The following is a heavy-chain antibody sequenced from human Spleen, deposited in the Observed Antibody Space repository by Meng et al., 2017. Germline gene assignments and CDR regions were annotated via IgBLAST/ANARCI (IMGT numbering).Heavy chain of an antibody. CDR3: AVSYSGSYYGLDY. V-gene: IGHV3-73*01. CDR1: GVSFTDSD. J-gene: IGHJ4*02. D-gene: IGHD1-26*01. CDR2: IRSKPKSYAA. Sequence: GGSLRLSCAVSGVSFTDSDIHWVRQASGKGLEWVGRIRSKPKSYAAAYAASVRGRFTISRDDSENTAYLQMNSLKTEDTAVYYCAVSYSGSYYGLDYWGQGTLVTVSS.